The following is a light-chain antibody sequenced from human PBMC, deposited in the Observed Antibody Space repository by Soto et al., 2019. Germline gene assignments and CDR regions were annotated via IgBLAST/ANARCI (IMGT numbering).Light chain of an antibody. J-gene: IGLJ1*01. CDR3: CSYAGIGTFYV. V-gene: IGLV2-23*02. Sequence: QSVLTQPASVSGSPGQSITISCTGTSSDVGNYNLVSWYQQHPGKAPKLMIYEVSKRPSGVSDRFSASKSDNTASLTISGLQGEDEADYYCCSYAGIGTFYVFGTGTKVTVL. CDR1: SSDVGNYNL. CDR2: EVS.